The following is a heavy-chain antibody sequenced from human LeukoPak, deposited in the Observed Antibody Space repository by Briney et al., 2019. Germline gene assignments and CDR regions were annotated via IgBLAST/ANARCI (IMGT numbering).Heavy chain of an antibody. V-gene: IGHV3-11*04. CDR2: ISSSGSTI. CDR1: GFTFSDYY. Sequence: GGSLRLSCAASGFTFSDYYMSWIRQAPGKGLEWVSYISSSGSTIYYADSVKGRFTISRDNAKNSLYLQMNSLRAEDTAVYYCARHLEYSSSSAAFDIWGQGTMVTVSS. J-gene: IGHJ3*02. CDR3: ARHLEYSSSSAAFDI. D-gene: IGHD6-6*01.